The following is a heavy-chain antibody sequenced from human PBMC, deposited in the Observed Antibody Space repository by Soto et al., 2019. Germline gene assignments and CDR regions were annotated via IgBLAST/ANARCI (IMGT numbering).Heavy chain of an antibody. CDR3: ATSFRYFDN. CDR2: ISGTASRT. D-gene: IGHD3-9*01. J-gene: IGHJ4*02. CDR1: GFTPTTTP. V-gene: IGHV3-23*01. Sequence: EVQLLESGGGLDLPGGSLRLSCAGSGFTPTTTPLSWVRQRPGKGLEWVTTISGTASRTYYVDSVKGRFFISRDNSKNTVTLQMNNLTVDDTAVYYCATSFRYFDNWGQGTRVTVSS.